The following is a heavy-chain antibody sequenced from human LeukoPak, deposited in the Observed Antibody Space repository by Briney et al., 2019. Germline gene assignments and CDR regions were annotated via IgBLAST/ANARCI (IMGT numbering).Heavy chain of an antibody. CDR2: INRDGSST. J-gene: IGHJ5*02. Sequence: GGSPRLSCAASGFTFSSYWMRWVRQAPGKGLVWVSRINRDGSSTNYADSVKGRFTISRDNAKNSLYLQMNSLRAEDTAVYYCARVSNYDFWSGYPQSNSFDPWGQGTLVTVSS. D-gene: IGHD3-3*01. CDR1: GFTFSSYW. V-gene: IGHV3-74*01. CDR3: ARVSNYDFWSGYPQSNSFDP.